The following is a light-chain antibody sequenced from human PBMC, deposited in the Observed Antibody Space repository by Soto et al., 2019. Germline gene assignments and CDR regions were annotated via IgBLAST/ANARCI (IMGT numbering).Light chain of an antibody. CDR3: QQGHNWPLT. J-gene: IGKJ2*01. V-gene: IGKV3-15*01. Sequence: IVMTXXXXXLXXXPGXXATLSCRASQSISSELAWYQQKPGQPPRLLIYGASTRATGVPARXTXXXXXXXXXXXISGLQSEDFAVYYCQQGHNWPLTFGQGTRLE. CDR1: QSISSE. CDR2: GAS.